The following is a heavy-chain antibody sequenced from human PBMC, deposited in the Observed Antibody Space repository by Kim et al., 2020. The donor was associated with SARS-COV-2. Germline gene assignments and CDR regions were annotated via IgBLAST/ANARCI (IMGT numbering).Heavy chain of an antibody. V-gene: IGHV4-59*09. Sequence: YNTSRKSRVRISGDTSKNQFSLRLSSVTAADTAVYYCARGVRRDYYYGMDVWGQGTAVTVS. CDR3: ARGVRRDYYYGMDV. J-gene: IGHJ6*02.